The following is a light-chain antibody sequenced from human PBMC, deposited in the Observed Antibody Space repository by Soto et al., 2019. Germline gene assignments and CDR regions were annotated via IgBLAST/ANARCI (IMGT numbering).Light chain of an antibody. Sequence: QSVLTQPPSASGTPGQRVTISCSGSSSNIGSNPVNWYQQLPGTAPKLLIYNSDQRPSGVPDRFSGSKSGTSASLAISGLQSEDEADYYCAAWDDSLNGLVFGGGTQLTVL. V-gene: IGLV1-44*01. J-gene: IGLJ3*02. CDR3: AAWDDSLNGLV. CDR2: NSD. CDR1: SSNIGSNP.